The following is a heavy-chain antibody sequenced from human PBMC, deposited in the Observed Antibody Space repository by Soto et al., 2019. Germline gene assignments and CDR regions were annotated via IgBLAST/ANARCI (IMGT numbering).Heavy chain of an antibody. CDR3: VRVTRGWFDP. CDR2: ISSNSIYT. Sequence: GGSLRLSRAASGFTFSDYHMTWIRQAPGKGLEWVSYISSNSIYTNYTDSVKGRFTISRDNAKNSLSLQMNSLRAEDTAVYCWVRVTRGWFDPWGQGTLVTVSS. D-gene: IGHD3-10*01. CDR1: GFTFSDYH. J-gene: IGHJ5*02. V-gene: IGHV3-11*06.